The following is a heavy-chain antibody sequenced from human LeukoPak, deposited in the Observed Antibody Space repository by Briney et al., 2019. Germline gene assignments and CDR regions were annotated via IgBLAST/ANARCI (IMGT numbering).Heavy chain of an antibody. D-gene: IGHD5-18*01. CDR1: GFTFSSYD. CDR3: ARGYSYGPFDY. CDR2: IGTAGDT. J-gene: IGHJ4*02. V-gene: IGHV3-13*01. Sequence: GGSLRLSRAASGFTFSSYDMHWVRQATGKGLEWVSAIGTAGDTYYPGSVKGRFTISRENAKNSLYLQMNSLRAGDTAVYYCARGYSYGPFDYWGQGTLVTVSS.